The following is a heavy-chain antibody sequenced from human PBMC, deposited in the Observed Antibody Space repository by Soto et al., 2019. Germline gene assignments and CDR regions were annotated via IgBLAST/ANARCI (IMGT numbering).Heavy chain of an antibody. V-gene: IGHV3-7*01. CDR3: ARKKTMVRGVIIPGPLDY. CDR1: GFTFSSHW. J-gene: IGHJ4*02. D-gene: IGHD3-10*01. Sequence: EVQLVESGGGLVQPGGSLRLSCAASGFTFSSHWMSWVRQAPGKGLEWVANIKQDGSEKYYVDSVKGRFTISRDNAKNSLYMQMNSLRAEDTAVYYCARKKTMVRGVIIPGPLDYWGQGTLVTVSS. CDR2: IKQDGSEK.